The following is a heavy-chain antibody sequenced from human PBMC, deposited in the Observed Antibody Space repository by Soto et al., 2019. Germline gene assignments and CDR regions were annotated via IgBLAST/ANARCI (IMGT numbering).Heavy chain of an antibody. D-gene: IGHD6-13*01. Sequence: QVQLVQSGAEVKKPGASVKVSCTASGYTFTSYYMHWVRQAPGQGLEWMGIINPSGGSTSYAQKFQGRVTMTRDTSTSTVYMELSSLRSEDTAVYYCARSIAAAGWADYWGQGTLVTFSS. CDR1: GYTFTSYY. CDR2: INPSGGST. J-gene: IGHJ4*02. V-gene: IGHV1-46*01. CDR3: ARSIAAAGWADY.